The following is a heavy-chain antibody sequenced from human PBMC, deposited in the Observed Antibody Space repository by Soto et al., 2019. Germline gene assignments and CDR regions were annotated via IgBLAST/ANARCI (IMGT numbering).Heavy chain of an antibody. V-gene: IGHV3-74*01. J-gene: IGHJ4*02. CDR2: INSGGGTT. D-gene: IGHD3-10*01. CDR3: ARWFTYGNFDYFDD. CDR1: GFTFSSYW. Sequence: GGSLRLSCAASGFTFSSYWMHWFRQAPGKGLMWVSRINSGGGTTTYADSVKGRFTISRDNAKNTLYLQMNGLRAEDTALYYCARWFTYGNFDYFDDWGQGTQVTVSS.